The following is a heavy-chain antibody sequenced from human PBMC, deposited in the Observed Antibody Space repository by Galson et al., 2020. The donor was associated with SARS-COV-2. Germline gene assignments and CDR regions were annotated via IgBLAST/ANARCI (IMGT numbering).Heavy chain of an antibody. V-gene: IGHV1-24*01. CDR3: ATSPTIFGVVIMGY. CDR1: GYTRTELS. CDR2: FDPEDGET. D-gene: IGHD3-3*01. Sequence: ASVKVPCKVSGYTRTELSMHWVRQAPGKGLEWLGGFDPEDGETIYAQKFQGRVTMTEDTSTDTAYMELSSLRSEDTAVYYCATSPTIFGVVIMGYWGQGTLVTVSS. J-gene: IGHJ4*02.